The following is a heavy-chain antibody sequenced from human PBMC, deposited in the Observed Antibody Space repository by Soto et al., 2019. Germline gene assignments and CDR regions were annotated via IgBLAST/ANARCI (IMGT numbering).Heavy chain of an antibody. CDR1: RFTLSCCG. CDR2: ITYDGSEI. Sequence: QVQVVESGGGVVQPGRSLRLSCAASRFTLSCCGMHWVRQAPGKGLEWVGVITYDGSEIHYGDSVKGRFTISRDSSENTVYLQMNSLRVEDSAVYYCAKEQSSGFYRVVDYWGQGTLVTVSP. J-gene: IGHJ4*02. CDR3: AKEQSSGFYRVVDY. D-gene: IGHD6-19*01. V-gene: IGHV3-30*18.